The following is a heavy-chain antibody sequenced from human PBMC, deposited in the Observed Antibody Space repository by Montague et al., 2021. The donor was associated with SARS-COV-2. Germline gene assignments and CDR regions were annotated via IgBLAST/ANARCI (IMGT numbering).Heavy chain of an antibody. V-gene: IGHV2-5*05. Sequence: PALGKPTQTLTLTCTFSGFSLNTPEVAVGWIRQPPGKALEWLALIYGGDEKRYGPSLQSRLTITRDTSNSQVVLTMTNMDPVDTATYFCAHRFAGFFDYWGQGILVTVSS. J-gene: IGHJ4*02. CDR2: IYGGDEK. CDR3: AHRFAGFFDY. CDR1: GFSLNTPEVA.